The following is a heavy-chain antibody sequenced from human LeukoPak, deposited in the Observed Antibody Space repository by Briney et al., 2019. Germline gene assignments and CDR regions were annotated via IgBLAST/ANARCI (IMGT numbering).Heavy chain of an antibody. Sequence: GGSLRLSCAASGFTFSSYSTNWVRQAPGKGLEWVSSISSSSSYIYYADSVKGRFTISRDNAKNSLYLQMNSLRAEDTAVYYCARSSTLRYFDWLFDDAFDIWGQGTMVTVSS. CDR3: ARSSTLRYFDWLFDDAFDI. V-gene: IGHV3-21*01. CDR2: ISSSSSYI. D-gene: IGHD3-9*01. J-gene: IGHJ3*02. CDR1: GFTFSSYS.